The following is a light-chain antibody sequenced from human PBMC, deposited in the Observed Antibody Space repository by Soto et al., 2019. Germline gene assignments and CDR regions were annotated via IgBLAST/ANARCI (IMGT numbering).Light chain of an antibody. J-gene: IGKJ2*01. V-gene: IGKV3-20*01. CDR1: RSFTSSY. CDR2: AAS. CDR3: QQYGASPPYT. Sequence: EIVLTQSPGTLSLSPGERATLSCRASRSFTSSYLAWYQHKPGQASRLLIYAASIRATGVPDRFSGSGSGTDFTLTISRLKPEDSAVYYCQQYGASPPYTFGQGTKVEIK.